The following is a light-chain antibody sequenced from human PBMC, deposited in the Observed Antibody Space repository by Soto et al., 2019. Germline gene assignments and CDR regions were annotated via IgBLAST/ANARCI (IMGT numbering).Light chain of an antibody. CDR1: HSVSSTY. J-gene: IGKJ1*01. CDR2: GAS. Sequence: EIVLTQSPGTLSLSPGERATLSCRASHSVSSTYLAWYQQKPGQAPRLLIYGASSRATGIPDRFSGSGSGTDFTLTISRLEPEDFAVYYCQQYCSSPPWTFGQGTKVEIK. V-gene: IGKV3-20*01. CDR3: QQYCSSPPWT.